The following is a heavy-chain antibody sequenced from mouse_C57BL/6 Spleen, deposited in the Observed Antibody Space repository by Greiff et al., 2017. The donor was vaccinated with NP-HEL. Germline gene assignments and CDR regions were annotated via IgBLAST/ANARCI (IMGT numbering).Heavy chain of an antibody. CDR2: IHPNSGST. CDR3: ARRGDYDAMDY. V-gene: IGHV1-64*01. Sequence: VQLQQPGAELVKPGASVKLSCKASGYTFTSYWMHWVKQRPGQGLEWIGMIHPNSGSTNYNEKFKSKATLTVDKSSSTAYMQLSSLTSEDSAVYYCARRGDYDAMDYWGQGTSVTVSS. J-gene: IGHJ4*01. CDR1: GYTFTSYW.